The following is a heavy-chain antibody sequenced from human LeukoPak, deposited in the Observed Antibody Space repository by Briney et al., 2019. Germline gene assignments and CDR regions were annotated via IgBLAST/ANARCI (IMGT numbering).Heavy chain of an antibody. D-gene: IGHD6-19*01. CDR2: INPYNDNT. J-gene: IGHJ5*02. V-gene: IGHV1-18*01. CDR1: GYTFINYG. Sequence: ASVKVSCKASGYTFINYGISWVRQAPGQGLEWMGWINPYNDNTKYTQNLQCRVTMTTDTSTGTAYMELRSLRPDDTAIYYCARDLREIISVAGFDPWGQGTLVTVSS. CDR3: ARDLREIISVAGFDP.